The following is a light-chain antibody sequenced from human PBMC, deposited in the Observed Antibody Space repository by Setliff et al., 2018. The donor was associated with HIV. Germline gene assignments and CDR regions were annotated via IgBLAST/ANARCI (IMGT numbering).Light chain of an antibody. CDR3: QSADSIGILYV. V-gene: IGLV3-25*03. J-gene: IGLJ1*01. Sequence: SYELTQPPSVSVSPGQTARITCSGDALPKQYAYWYQQKPGQAPVLVIYKDSERPSGIPERFSGSNSGTTVTLTISGVQAEDEADYYCQSADSIGILYVFGTGTKVTVL. CDR2: KDS. CDR1: ALPKQY.